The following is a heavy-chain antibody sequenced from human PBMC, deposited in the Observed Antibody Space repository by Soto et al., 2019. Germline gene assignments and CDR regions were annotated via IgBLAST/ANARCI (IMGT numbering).Heavy chain of an antibody. Sequence: GGSLRLSCAVSGFTFSTYGMSWVRQAPGKGLEWVSAISGGGGSTYYADSVKGRFTISRDNSKNTLYLQMNSLRAEDTAVYYCAKGDRNWGRYYFDYWGQGTLVTVSS. CDR3: AKGDRNWGRYYFDY. CDR1: GFTFSTYG. D-gene: IGHD3-16*01. J-gene: IGHJ4*02. V-gene: IGHV3-23*01. CDR2: ISGGGGST.